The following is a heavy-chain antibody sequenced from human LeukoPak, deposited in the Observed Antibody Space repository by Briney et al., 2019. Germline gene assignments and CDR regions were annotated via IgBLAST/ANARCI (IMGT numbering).Heavy chain of an antibody. J-gene: IGHJ5*02. CDR3: ARGYCSGGSCYPNWFDP. CDR2: ISSSSSCI. CDR1: GFTFSSYS. V-gene: IGHV3-21*01. Sequence: GGSLTLSCAASGFTFSSYSMNWVRQAPGKGLEWVSSISSSSSCIYYADSVKGRFTISRDNAKNSLYLQMNSLRAEDTAVYYCARGYCSGGSCYPNWFDPWGQGTLVTVSS. D-gene: IGHD2-15*01.